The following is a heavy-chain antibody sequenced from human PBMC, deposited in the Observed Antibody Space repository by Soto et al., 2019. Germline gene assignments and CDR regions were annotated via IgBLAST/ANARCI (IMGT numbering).Heavy chain of an antibody. J-gene: IGHJ4*02. CDR3: ARGTIVARQHLDY. CDR2: ISIRGGDE. CDR1: GFTFSSYA. V-gene: IGHV3-30*03. Sequence: QVQLVESGGGVVQPGKSLRLSCAASGFTFSSYAMHWARQAPGKGLEWVTVISIRGGDEYYAESVMGRFTISRDDSKNTRDQQMDSLRVEDTAVYYCARGTIVARQHLDYWGQGTLVTVSS. D-gene: IGHD6-6*01.